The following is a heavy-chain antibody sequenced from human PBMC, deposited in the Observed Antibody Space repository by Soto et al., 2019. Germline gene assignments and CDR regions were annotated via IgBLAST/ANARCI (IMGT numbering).Heavy chain of an antibody. Sequence: SETLSLTCTVSGGSVSSGTYYWSWIRQPPGKGLEWIGFIYNSGSTKYNPSLKSRVTISVDTSKNQFSLKLTSVTAADTAVYYCARNIRNYYGMDVWGQGTTVTAP. CDR1: GGSVSSGTYY. CDR3: ARNIRNYYGMDV. V-gene: IGHV4-61*01. J-gene: IGHJ6*02. CDR2: IYNSGST.